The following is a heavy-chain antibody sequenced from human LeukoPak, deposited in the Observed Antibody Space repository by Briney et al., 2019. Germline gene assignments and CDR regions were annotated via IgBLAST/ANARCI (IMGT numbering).Heavy chain of an antibody. CDR3: AKDRMYYDFWSGYSVDAFDI. CDR2: IRYDGSNK. J-gene: IGHJ3*02. D-gene: IGHD3-3*01. V-gene: IGHV3-30*02. Sequence: PGGSLRLSCAASGFTFSSYGMHWVRQAPGKGLEWVAFIRYDGSNKYYADSVKGRFTISRDNSRNTLYLQMNSRRAEDTAVYYCAKDRMYYDFWSGYSVDAFDIWGQGTMVTVSS. CDR1: GFTFSSYG.